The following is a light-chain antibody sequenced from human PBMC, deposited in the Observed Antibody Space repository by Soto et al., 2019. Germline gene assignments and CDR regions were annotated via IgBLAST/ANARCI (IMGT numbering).Light chain of an antibody. CDR2: GAS. J-gene: IGKJ1*01. CDR1: QSVSNNY. Sequence: EIVLTQSPGTLSLSPRDRATLSCRASQSVSNNYLAWYQHRPGQAPRLLIYGASTRAPGIPDRFSGSGSGTDFTLPISRLEHEDFGVYYCQQSAAAPRTFGQGTQVEV. V-gene: IGKV3-20*01. CDR3: QQSAAAPRT.